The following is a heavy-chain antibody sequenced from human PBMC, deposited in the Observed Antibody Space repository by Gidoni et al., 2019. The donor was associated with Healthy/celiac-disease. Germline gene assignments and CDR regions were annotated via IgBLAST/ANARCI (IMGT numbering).Heavy chain of an antibody. J-gene: IGHJ6*02. CDR2: INHSGST. Sequence: QVQLQEWGAGLLKPSETLSLTCAVYGGSFSGSYWSWIRQPPGKGLEWIGEINHSGSTNYNPSLKSRVTISVDTSKNQFSLKLSSVTAADTAVYYCARGFPLRHIVVVTAIIRGVGGMDVWGQGTTVTVSS. V-gene: IGHV4-34*01. CDR3: ARGFPLRHIVVVTAIIRGVGGMDV. CDR1: GGSFSGSY. D-gene: IGHD2-21*02.